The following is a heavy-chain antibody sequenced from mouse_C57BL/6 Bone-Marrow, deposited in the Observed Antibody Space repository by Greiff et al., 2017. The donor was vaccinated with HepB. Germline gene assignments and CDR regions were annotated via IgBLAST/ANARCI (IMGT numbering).Heavy chain of an antibody. CDR2: INPNNGGT. CDR1: GYTFTDYY. Sequence: EVQLQQSGPELVKPGASVKISCKASGYTFTDYYLNWVKQSHGKSLEWIGDINPNNGGTSYNQKFKGKATLTVDKSSSTAYMELRSLTSEDSAVYYCARGVVPPAWFAYWGQGTLVTVSA. D-gene: IGHD1-1*01. CDR3: ARGVVPPAWFAY. J-gene: IGHJ3*01. V-gene: IGHV1-26*01.